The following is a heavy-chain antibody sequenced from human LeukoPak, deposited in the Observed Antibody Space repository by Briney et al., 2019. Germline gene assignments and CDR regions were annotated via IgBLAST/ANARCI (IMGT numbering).Heavy chain of an antibody. CDR3: ARAGAVVDNWFDP. V-gene: IGHV4-4*02. J-gene: IGHJ5*02. CDR2: IWHSGIT. D-gene: IGHD2-15*01. CDR1: GGSISDNNW. Sequence: PSETLSLTCAVSGGSISDNNWYTWVRPPPGKGLEWLGEIWHSGITNYNPSLKSRVTISGDKSKNHFSLTLSSVTAADTAVYYCARAGAVVDNWFDPWGQGTLVTVSS.